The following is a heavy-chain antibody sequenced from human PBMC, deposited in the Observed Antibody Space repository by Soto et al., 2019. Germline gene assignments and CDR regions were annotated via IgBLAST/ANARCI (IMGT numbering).Heavy chain of an antibody. V-gene: IGHV4-59*08. Sequence: SETLPLTCTLSGGSISSYYWSWIRQPPGKGLEWIGYIYYSGSTNYNPSLKSRVTISVDTSKNQFSLKLNSMTAADTAVYYCARHNYGSGRTYLDYWGQGTLVTVS. CDR2: IYYSGST. D-gene: IGHD3-10*01. J-gene: IGHJ4*02. CDR3: ARHNYGSGRTYLDY. CDR1: GGSISSYY.